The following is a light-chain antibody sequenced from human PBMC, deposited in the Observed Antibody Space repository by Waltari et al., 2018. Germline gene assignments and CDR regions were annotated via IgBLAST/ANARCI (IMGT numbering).Light chain of an antibody. J-gene: IGKJ1*01. V-gene: IGKV3-20*01. Sequence: EIVLTQSPGTLSLSPGERATLSCRASQGVGKYLAWYQQRPGQAPRLLLYHASIRAAGIPDRFSGSGYGTDFSLTSSRLEPEDFAVYYCQKYDFLPATFGQGTTVEIK. CDR2: HAS. CDR1: QGVGKY. CDR3: QKYDFLPAT.